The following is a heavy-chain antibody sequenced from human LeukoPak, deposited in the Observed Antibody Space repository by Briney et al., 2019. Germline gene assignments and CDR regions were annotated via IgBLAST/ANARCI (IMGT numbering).Heavy chain of an antibody. Sequence: GGSLRLSCAASGVTFSTYSMNWVRQAPGKGLEWVSYISSSSSTIYYADSVKGRFTISRDNAKNSLYLQMSSLRVEDTAVYYCARGAIMGASNFDYWGQGTLVTVSS. CDR3: ARGAIMGASNFDY. D-gene: IGHD1-26*01. CDR1: GVTFSTYS. V-gene: IGHV3-48*04. J-gene: IGHJ4*02. CDR2: ISSSSSTI.